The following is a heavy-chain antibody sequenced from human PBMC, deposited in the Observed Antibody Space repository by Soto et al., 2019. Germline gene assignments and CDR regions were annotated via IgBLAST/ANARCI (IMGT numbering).Heavy chain of an antibody. CDR3: ARGIVVVVASKRGAFDS. J-gene: IGHJ3*02. CDR1: GFTFSSYW. D-gene: IGHD2-15*01. Sequence: GGSLRLSCAASGFTFSSYWMSWVRQAPGKGLEGVANKKQGGSEKYYVDSVKGRFTISRDNAKKSLYLQMNSLRAEDTAVYSCARGIVVVVASKRGAFDSGCQGTMVTVSS. CDR2: KKQGGSEK. V-gene: IGHV3-7*03.